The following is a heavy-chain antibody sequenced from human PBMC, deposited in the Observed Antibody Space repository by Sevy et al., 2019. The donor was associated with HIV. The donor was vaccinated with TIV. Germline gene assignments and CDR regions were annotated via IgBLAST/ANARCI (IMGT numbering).Heavy chain of an antibody. CDR1: GFTFASYD. CDR3: ARVSGGDLRYGMDV. V-gene: IGHV1-8*02. Sequence: ASVKVSCKASGFTFASYDIYWVRQATGQGLEWMGWMNTNTGNTGFAQKFQGRVTMTRNTSITTAYMELINLTSEDTAVYYCARVSGGDLRYGMDVWGQGTTVTVSS. CDR2: MNTNTGNT. D-gene: IGHD6-19*01. J-gene: IGHJ6*02.